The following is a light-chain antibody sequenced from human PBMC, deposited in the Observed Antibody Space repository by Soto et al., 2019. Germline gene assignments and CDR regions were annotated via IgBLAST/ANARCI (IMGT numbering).Light chain of an antibody. CDR3: SSYTSSSTLA. CDR2: DVS. Sequence: QSVLTQPASVSGSPGQSITISCTGTSSDVGGYNYVSWYQQHPGKAPKLMIYDVSNRPSGVSNHFSGSKSGNTASLTISGLQAEDEADYYGSSYTSSSTLAFGTGTKVTVL. CDR1: SSDVGGYNY. V-gene: IGLV2-14*01. J-gene: IGLJ1*01.